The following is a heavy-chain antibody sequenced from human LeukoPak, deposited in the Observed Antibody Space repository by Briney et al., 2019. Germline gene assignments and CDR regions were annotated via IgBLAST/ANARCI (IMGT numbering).Heavy chain of an antibody. CDR3: ASSPEGSFDI. CDR1: GGSITSYY. V-gene: IGHV4-4*07. J-gene: IGHJ3*02. CDR2: IYTSGST. Sequence: SETLSLTCTVSGGSITSYYWSWIRQPVGKGLEWIGRIYTSGSTNYNPSLKSRVTMSLDTSKNQFSLKLSSVTAADTAVYYCASSPEGSFDIWGQGTMVTVSS.